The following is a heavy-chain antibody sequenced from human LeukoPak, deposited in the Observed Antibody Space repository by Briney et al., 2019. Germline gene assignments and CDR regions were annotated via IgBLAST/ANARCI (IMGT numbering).Heavy chain of an antibody. CDR1: GGSFSGYY. CDR2: INHSGST. Sequence: SETLSLTCAVYGGSFSGYYWSWIRQPPGKGLEWIGEINHSGSTNYNPSLKSRVTISVDTSKNQFSLKLSSVTAADTAVYYCARGVAATVTNAGYYYYCMDVWGKGTTVTVSS. D-gene: IGHD4-17*01. J-gene: IGHJ6*03. V-gene: IGHV4-34*01. CDR3: ARGVAATVTNAGYYYYCMDV.